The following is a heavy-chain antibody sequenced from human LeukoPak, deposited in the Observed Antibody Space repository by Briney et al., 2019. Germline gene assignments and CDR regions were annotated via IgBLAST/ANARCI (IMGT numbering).Heavy chain of an antibody. D-gene: IGHD6-25*01. Sequence: GASVKVSCKASGYTFTSFGISWVRQAPGQGREWMGWISAYDGKTNYAQKLQDRLNMNTDTSTSTAYMDLRSLRSDDTAVYYCARDSGGYVPAYWGQGTLVTVSS. V-gene: IGHV1-18*01. CDR2: ISAYDGKT. CDR3: ARDSGGYVPAY. CDR1: GYTFTSFG. J-gene: IGHJ4*02.